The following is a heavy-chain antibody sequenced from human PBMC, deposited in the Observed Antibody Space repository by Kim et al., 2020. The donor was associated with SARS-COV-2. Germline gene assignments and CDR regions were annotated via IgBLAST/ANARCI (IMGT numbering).Heavy chain of an antibody. CDR1: GYTFTSYA. J-gene: IGHJ4*02. V-gene: IGHV7-4-1*02. CDR3: ARNYDGKAGVTFDS. D-gene: IGHD5-12*01. Sequence: ASVKVSCKASGYTFTSYAMNWVRQAPGQGLEWMGWLNTNTGNPTYAQGFTGRFLFSLDTSVSTAYLQISSLKAEDTAVYYCARNYDGKAGVTFDSWGQGTLVTVSS. CDR2: LNTNTGNP.